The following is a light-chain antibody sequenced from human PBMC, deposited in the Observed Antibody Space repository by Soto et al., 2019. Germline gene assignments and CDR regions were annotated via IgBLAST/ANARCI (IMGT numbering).Light chain of an antibody. CDR3: CSYAGSPRDV. CDR2: DVS. CDR1: SSDVGTYNH. V-gene: IGLV2-11*01. Sequence: QSALTQPRSVSGSLGQSVTISCTGTSSDVGTYNHVSWYQQHPGKAPKVMIYDVSERPSGVPDRFSGSKSGNTASLTISGLQAEDEADYYCCSYAGSPRDVLGTGTKLTVL. J-gene: IGLJ1*01.